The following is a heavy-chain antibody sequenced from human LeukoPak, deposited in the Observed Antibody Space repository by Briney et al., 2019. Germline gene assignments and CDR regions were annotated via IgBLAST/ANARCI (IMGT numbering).Heavy chain of an antibody. CDR2: IHYSGST. J-gene: IGHJ4*02. Sequence: SETLSLTCTVSGGAMSDFYWSWIRQPPGKGLEWLGYIHYSGSTNYNPFFKSRGTISVDKSKSQFSLKLASATAADTAMYYCAGDHGYYKGAFGSWGQGTLVIVSS. V-gene: IGHV4-59*01. CDR1: GGAMSDFY. D-gene: IGHD4-17*01. CDR3: AGDHGYYKGAFGS.